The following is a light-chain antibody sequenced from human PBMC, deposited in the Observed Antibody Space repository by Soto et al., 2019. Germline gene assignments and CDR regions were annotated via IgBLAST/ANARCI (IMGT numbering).Light chain of an antibody. CDR2: EVS. CDR3: SSYAGSNNLGV. CDR1: SSDVGGYNY. V-gene: IGLV2-8*01. Sequence: QSVLTQPPSASGSPGQSVTISCTGTSSDVGGYNYVSWYQQHPGKAPKLMIYEVSKRPSGVPDRFSGSESGNTASLTVSGLQAEDEADYYCSSYAGSNNLGVFGTGTKSPS. J-gene: IGLJ1*01.